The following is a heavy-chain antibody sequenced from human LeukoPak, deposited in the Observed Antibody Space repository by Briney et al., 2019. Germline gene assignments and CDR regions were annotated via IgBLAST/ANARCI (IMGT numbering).Heavy chain of an antibody. D-gene: IGHD1-1*01. CDR3: AKANTTGGYYFDS. CDR2: IGGSGSST. J-gene: IGHJ4*02. V-gene: IGHV3-23*01. Sequence: GGSLRLSCAASGFTFSSYAMSWVRQAPGKGLEWVSAIGGSGSSTYYADSVKGRFTISRDNAQISLYLQMDSLRAEDTAVYFCAKANTTGGYYFDSWGQGTLVTVSS. CDR1: GFTFSSYA.